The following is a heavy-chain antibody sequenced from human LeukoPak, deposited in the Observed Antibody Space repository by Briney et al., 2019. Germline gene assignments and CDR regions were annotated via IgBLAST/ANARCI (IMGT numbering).Heavy chain of an antibody. CDR2: IIPILGIA. V-gene: IGHV1-69*04. J-gene: IGHJ6*02. CDR1: GGTFSSYA. Sequence: SEKVSCKASGGTFSSYAISWVRQAPGQGLEWMGRIIPILGIANYAQKFQGRVTITADKTTSTAYMELSSLRSEDTAVYYCAREGSSGAAGTNFQRDLIRRIPTYYYYYGMDVWGQGTTVTVSS. CDR3: AREGSSGAAGTNFQRDLIRRIPTYYYYYGMDV. D-gene: IGHD6-13*01.